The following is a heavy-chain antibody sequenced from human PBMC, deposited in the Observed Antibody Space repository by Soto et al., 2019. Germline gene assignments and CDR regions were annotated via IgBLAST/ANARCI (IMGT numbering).Heavy chain of an antibody. J-gene: IGHJ6*02. D-gene: IGHD1-1*01. CDR1: GGSISGYY. CDR3: TRHAIIPKLQYGMDV. Sequence: PSETLSLTCTVSGGSISGYYWSWIRQPPGKGLEWIGYIFYRGNTLYNPSPQSRVTISVDTSKNQFFLGLTSVTAADTAVYYCTRHAIIPKLQYGMDVWGQGASVTVSS. CDR2: IFYRGNT. V-gene: IGHV4-59*01.